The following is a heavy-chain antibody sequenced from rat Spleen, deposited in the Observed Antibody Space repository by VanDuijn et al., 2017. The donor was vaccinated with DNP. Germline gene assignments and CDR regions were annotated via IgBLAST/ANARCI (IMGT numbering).Heavy chain of an antibody. CDR2: INTDGDST. Sequence: EVQLVGSGGDLVQPGRSLKLSCVASGFTFSDYYMAWVRQAPKKGLEWVASINTDGDSTYYPDSVKGRFTISRDNAENTVYLQMNSLRFDDTATYYCAKDPEYYGFQGYFDYWGQGVMVTVSS. D-gene: IGHD1-6*01. J-gene: IGHJ2*01. CDR1: GFTFSDYY. CDR3: AKDPEYYGFQGYFDY. V-gene: IGHV5-22*01.